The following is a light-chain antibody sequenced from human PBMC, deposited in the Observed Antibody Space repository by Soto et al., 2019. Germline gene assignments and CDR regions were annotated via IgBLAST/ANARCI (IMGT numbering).Light chain of an antibody. Sequence: DIQMTQSPCTRSASVGDRVAIICRPSQSISSWLAWYQQKPGKAPKLLIYHASTLESGVPSRFSGSGSGTEFTLTISSLQPDDFATYYCQQYMSYSFGQGTKVDI. CDR3: QQYMSYS. J-gene: IGKJ1*01. CDR2: HAS. CDR1: QSISSW. V-gene: IGKV1-5*02.